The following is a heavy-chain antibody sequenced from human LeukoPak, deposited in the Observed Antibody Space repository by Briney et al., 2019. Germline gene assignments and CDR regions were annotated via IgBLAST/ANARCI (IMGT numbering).Heavy chain of an antibody. Sequence: SETLSLTCTVSGGSISSYCWSWVRQPARTGQEWIGRMYGSGGTDYNPSLKSQVTGSLDTSKTQFSLNLSSVTAAATAVSYFARGRGSSTVTPFDYFGEPSQITDSS. V-gene: IGHV4-4*07. J-gene: IGHJ4*02. CDR2: MYGSGGT. D-gene: IGHD4-17*01. CDR1: GGSISSYC. CDR3: ARGRGSSTVTPFDY.